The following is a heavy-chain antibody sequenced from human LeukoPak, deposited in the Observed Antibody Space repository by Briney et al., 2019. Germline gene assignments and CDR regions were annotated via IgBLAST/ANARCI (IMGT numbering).Heavy chain of an antibody. J-gene: IGHJ3*02. D-gene: IGHD5-18*01. Sequence: SETLSLTCAVYGGSFSGYYWSWIRQPPGKGLEWIGEINHSGSTNYNPSLKSRVTISVDTSKNQFSLKLSSVTAEDTAVYYCARDKRWIQLWLLADTTDAFDIWGQGTMVTVSS. CDR3: ARDKRWIQLWLLADTTDAFDI. CDR1: GGSFSGYY. CDR2: INHSGST. V-gene: IGHV4-34*01.